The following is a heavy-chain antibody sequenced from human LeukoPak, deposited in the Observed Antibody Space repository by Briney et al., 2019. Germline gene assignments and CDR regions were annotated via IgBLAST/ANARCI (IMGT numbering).Heavy chain of an antibody. J-gene: IGHJ4*02. CDR2: INPHSGFT. CDR3: VREGNELLSKNFDY. Sequence: ASVTVSCKASGFTFTGYFIHWVRQAPGQGLEWMGYINPHSGFTSTPQNFQGRVTITTDTSISTAYMELSSLISDDTAIYYCVREGNELLSKNFDYWGQGTLVTVSS. CDR1: GFTFTGYF. V-gene: IGHV1-2*02. D-gene: IGHD2-21*02.